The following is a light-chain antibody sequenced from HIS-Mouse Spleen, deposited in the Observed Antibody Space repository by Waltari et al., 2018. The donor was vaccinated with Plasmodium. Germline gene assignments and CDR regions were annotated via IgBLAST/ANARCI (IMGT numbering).Light chain of an antibody. J-gene: IGKJ5*01. CDR2: AAS. CDR1: QGISNY. Sequence: DIQMPQSPSSLPASVGVSVPITCRASQGISNYLAWFQQNPGKVPKSLIYAASSLQSGVPAKWSGSGSGTDFTRTISSLQREDFATYYCQQYNSYPSTFGQGTRLEMK. V-gene: IGKV1-16*02. CDR3: QQYNSYPST.